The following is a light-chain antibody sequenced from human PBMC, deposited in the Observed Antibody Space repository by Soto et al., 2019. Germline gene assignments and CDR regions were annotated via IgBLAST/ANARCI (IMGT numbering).Light chain of an antibody. J-gene: IGLJ3*02. V-gene: IGLV4-69*01. CDR1: SGHSTYA. Sequence: QLVLAQSPSASASLGASVKLTCTLSSGHSTYAIAWHQHQTEKGPRYLMKVNSDGSYTKGDGVPDRFSGSSSGAERYLSISSRQSEDEADYYCQTWDTGIDRMFGGGTQLTVL. CDR3: QTWDTGIDRM. CDR2: VNSDGSY.